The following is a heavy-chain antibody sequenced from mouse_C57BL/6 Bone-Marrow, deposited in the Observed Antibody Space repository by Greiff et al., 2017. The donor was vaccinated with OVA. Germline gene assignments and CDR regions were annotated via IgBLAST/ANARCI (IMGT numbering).Heavy chain of an antibody. Sequence: QVQLQQSGAELVKPGASVKLSCKASGYTFTEYTIHWVQQRSGQGLEWIGWFYPGSGSIKYNEKFKDKATLTADKSSSTVYMELSRLTSEDSEVYLCERHEKEDYGGSSLWFAYWGQGTLVTVSA. J-gene: IGHJ3*01. D-gene: IGHD1-1*01. V-gene: IGHV1-62-2*01. CDR3: ERHEKEDYGGSSLWFAY. CDR2: FYPGSGSI. CDR1: GYTFTEYT.